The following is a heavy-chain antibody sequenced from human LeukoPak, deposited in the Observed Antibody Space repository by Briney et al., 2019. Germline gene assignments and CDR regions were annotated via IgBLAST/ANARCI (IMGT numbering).Heavy chain of an antibody. D-gene: IGHD3-10*01. V-gene: IGHV4-59*08. CDR3: ARARGKRWFGELLEGAFDI. CDR2: IYYSGST. CDR1: GGSISSYY. Sequence: SETLSLTCTVSGGSISSYYWSWIRQPPGKGLEWIGYIYYSGSTNYNPSLKSRVTISVDTSKNQFSLKLSSVTAADTAVYYCARARGKRWFGELLEGAFDIWGQGTMVTVSS. J-gene: IGHJ3*02.